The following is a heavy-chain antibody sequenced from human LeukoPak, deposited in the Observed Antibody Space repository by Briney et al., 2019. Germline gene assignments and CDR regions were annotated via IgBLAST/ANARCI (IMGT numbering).Heavy chain of an antibody. D-gene: IGHD6-19*01. J-gene: IGHJ6*03. CDR2: TRNKANSYTT. V-gene: IGHV3-72*01. Sequence: GGALRLSCAASGFTFSDHYMDWVRQAPGKGLEWVGRTRNKANSYTTEYAASVKGRFTISRDDSKNSLYLQMNSLKTEDTAVYYCARGKGADSSGWGWYYYYMDVWGKGTTVTVSS. CDR1: GFTFSDHY. CDR3: ARGKGADSSGWGWYYYYMDV.